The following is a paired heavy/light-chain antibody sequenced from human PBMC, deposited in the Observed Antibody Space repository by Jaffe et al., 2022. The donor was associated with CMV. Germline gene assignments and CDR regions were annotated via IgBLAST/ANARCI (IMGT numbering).Light chain of an antibody. CDR2: ANS. Sequence: QSVLTQPPSVSGAPGQRVTISCTGSSSNIGAGYDVHWYQQLPGTAPKVLIYANSNRPSGVPDRFSGSKSGTSASLAITGIQAEDEADYYCQSYDNSLRGVFGGGTKLTVL. V-gene: IGLV1-40*01. CDR1: SSNIGAGYD. J-gene: IGLJ2*01. CDR3: QSYDNSLRGV.
Heavy chain of an antibody. CDR2: ISYSGIT. CDR1: GGSVSFSSHY. Sequence: QLQLQESGPGLVKPSETLSLTCTVSGGSVSFSSHYWGWIRQPPGKGLEWIGSISYSGITYYNPSLKSRVTISVDTSKNQFSLKLSSVTAADTAVYYCARHMYSGSTYAFDIWGQGTMVTVSS. J-gene: IGHJ3*02. CDR3: ARHMYSGSTYAFDI. D-gene: IGHD1-26*01. V-gene: IGHV4-39*01.